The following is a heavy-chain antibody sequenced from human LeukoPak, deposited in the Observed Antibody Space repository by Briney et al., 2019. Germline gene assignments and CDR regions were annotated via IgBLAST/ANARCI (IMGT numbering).Heavy chain of an antibody. CDR1: GGPISSTNYY. CDR3: ARHLVTVTIDY. D-gene: IGHD4-11*01. Sequence: SETLSLTCTVSGGPISSTNYYWGWIRQPPGKGLQWIGRIYYSGSTYYHPSLKSQVTISVDTSKNQFSLKVSSVTAADTAVYYCARHLVTVTIDYWGQGTLVTVSS. CDR2: IYYSGST. V-gene: IGHV4-39*01. J-gene: IGHJ4*02.